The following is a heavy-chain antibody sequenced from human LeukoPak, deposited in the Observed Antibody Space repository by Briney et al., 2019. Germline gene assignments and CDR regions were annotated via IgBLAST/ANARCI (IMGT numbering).Heavy chain of an antibody. CDR3: ARIGYGSGSYDYYYYYGMDV. CDR2: INTNTGNP. V-gene: IGHV7-4-1*02. D-gene: IGHD3-10*01. Sequence: GASVKVSCKASGYTFTSYAMNWVRQAPGQGLEWMGWINTNTGNPTYALGFTGRFVFSLDTSVSTAYLQISSLKAEDTAVYYCARIGYGSGSYDYYYYYGMDVWGQGTTVTVSS. J-gene: IGHJ6*02. CDR1: GYTFTSYA.